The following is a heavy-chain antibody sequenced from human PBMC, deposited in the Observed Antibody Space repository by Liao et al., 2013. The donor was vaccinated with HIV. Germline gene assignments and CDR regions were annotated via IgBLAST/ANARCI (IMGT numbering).Heavy chain of an antibody. CDR3: ARGRGYSYGRRFDI. V-gene: IGHV4-30-4*08. CDR2: INDSGRT. D-gene: IGHD5-18*01. J-gene: IGHJ3*02. Sequence: QVQLQESGPGLVKPSQTLSLTCTVSGGSISSGDYYWSWIRQPPGKGLEWIGEINDSGRTNYNPSLKSRVTISVDTSKNQFSLKVSSVTAADTAVYYCARGRGYSYGRRFDIWGQGTMVIVSS. CDR1: GGSISSGDYY.